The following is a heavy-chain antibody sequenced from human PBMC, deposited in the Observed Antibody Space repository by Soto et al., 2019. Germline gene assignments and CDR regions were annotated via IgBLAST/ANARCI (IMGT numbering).Heavy chain of an antibody. Sequence: QVQLVQSGAEVKKPGASVKVSCKASGYTFTSYAMHWVRQAPGQRLEWMGWINAGNGNTKYSQKFQGRVTITRDTSASTAYMELSSLRSEDTAVYHCARAGNYDFWSGLDYWGQGTLVTVSS. D-gene: IGHD3-3*01. CDR1: GYTFTSYA. J-gene: IGHJ4*02. CDR3: ARAGNYDFWSGLDY. CDR2: INAGNGNT. V-gene: IGHV1-3*01.